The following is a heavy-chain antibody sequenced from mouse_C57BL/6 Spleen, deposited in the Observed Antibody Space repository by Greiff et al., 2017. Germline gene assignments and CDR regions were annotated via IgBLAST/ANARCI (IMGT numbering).Heavy chain of an antibody. CDR3: ARWGLRYYYDY. J-gene: IGHJ2*01. CDR2: LDPSDSYT. D-gene: IGHD2-2*01. Sequence: VQLQQPGAELVMPGASVKLSCKASGYTFTSYWMHWVKQRPGQGLEWIGELDPSDSYTNYNQKFKGKSTLTVDKSSSTAYMQLSSLTSEDSAVYYCARWGLRYYYDYWGQGPTLTVSS. CDR1: GYTFTSYW. V-gene: IGHV1-69*01.